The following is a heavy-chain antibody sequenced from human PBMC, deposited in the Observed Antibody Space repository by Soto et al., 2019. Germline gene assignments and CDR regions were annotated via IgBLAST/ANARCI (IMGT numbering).Heavy chain of an antibody. Sequence: QVQLVQSGAEVKKPGASVKVSCKASGYTFTSYGISWVRQASGQGLEWMGWISAYNGNTKYAQKLQGRVTMTTDTSTSTAYMELRRLRSADTAVYYCARDEAYKWNDGGWFDPWGQGTLVTVSS. CDR2: ISAYNGNT. J-gene: IGHJ5*02. CDR1: GYTFTSYG. V-gene: IGHV1-18*01. CDR3: ARDEAYKWNDGGWFDP. D-gene: IGHD1-1*01.